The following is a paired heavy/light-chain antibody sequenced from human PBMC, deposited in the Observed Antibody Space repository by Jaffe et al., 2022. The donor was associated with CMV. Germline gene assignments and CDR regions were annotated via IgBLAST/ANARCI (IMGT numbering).Heavy chain of an antibody. D-gene: IGHD1-20*01. Sequence: EVQLVESGGGLVRPGGSLRLSCAASGFTFSSYWMHWVRQGSERGLVWISRISPDGSSTDSLDSVRGRFTISRDNARNTLYLHMNSLRAEDTAVYYCARDPYNWKSNWFDPWGQGTLVTVSS. CDR2: ISPDGSST. CDR3: ARDPYNWKSNWFDP. J-gene: IGHJ5*02. V-gene: IGHV3-74*01. CDR1: GFTFSSYW.
Light chain of an antibody. Sequence: DIVMTQSPDSLAVSLGERTTINCKSSQSVLYKSGNKNYVAWYQQKPGQPPHLLIYWASTRQSGVPDRFTGSGSGTDFTLTITSLQAEDVAVYYCQQYYTLPLTFGGGTKVEIK. CDR3: QQYYTLPLT. CDR1: QSVLYKSGNKNY. J-gene: IGKJ4*01. V-gene: IGKV4-1*01. CDR2: WAS.